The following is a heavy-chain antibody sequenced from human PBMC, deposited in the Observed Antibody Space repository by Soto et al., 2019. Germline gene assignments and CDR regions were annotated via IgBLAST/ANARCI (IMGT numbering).Heavy chain of an antibody. CDR3: ARDSKWLIIKGNWFDS. D-gene: IGHD5-12*01. Sequence: QVQLVQSGAEVKKPRASVKVSCKFSGYSFINYGMTWVRQAPGQGLEWMGWISGSNGATNYAQRFQGRVTLTTDTSTNTAYMELRSLRLDDTAVYYCARDSKWLIIKGNWFDSWGQGTLVTVSS. CDR2: ISGSNGAT. V-gene: IGHV1-18*04. CDR1: GYSFINYG. J-gene: IGHJ5*01.